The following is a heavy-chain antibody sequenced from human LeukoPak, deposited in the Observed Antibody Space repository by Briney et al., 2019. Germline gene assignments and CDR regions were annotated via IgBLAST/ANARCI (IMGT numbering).Heavy chain of an antibody. CDR2: IYYSGST. Sequence: PSETLSLTCTVSGGSISSSSYYWGWIRQPPGKGLGWIGSIYYSGSTYYNPSLKSRVTISVDTSKNQFSLKLSSVTAADTAVYYCARVGGARSFDYWGQGTLVTVSS. J-gene: IGHJ4*02. CDR3: ARVGGARSFDY. D-gene: IGHD3-10*01. V-gene: IGHV4-39*07. CDR1: GGSISSSSYY.